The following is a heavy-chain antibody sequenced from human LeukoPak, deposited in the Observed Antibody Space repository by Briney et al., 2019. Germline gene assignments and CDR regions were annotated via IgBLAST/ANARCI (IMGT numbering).Heavy chain of an antibody. Sequence: SETLSLTCTVSGGSISGYYWSWIRQPPGKGLEWIGYIYDSGSTNCNPSLKRRLIISLDTSRDQFSLKLSSVTAADTAVYYCARGENWFDPWGQGTLVTVSS. CDR2: IYDSGST. CDR1: GGSISGYY. CDR3: ARGENWFDP. J-gene: IGHJ5*02. D-gene: IGHD1-26*01. V-gene: IGHV4-59*01.